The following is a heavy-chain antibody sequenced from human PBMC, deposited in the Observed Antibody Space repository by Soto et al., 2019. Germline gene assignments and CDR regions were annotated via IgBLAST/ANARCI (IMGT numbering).Heavy chain of an antibody. CDR2: ISYTGANQ. D-gene: IGHD4-4*01. J-gene: IGHJ4*02. Sequence: QVRLVESGGGAVQPGDSLRLSCDASGFTFSTYALHWVRQAPGKGLEWVAVISYTGANQYYADSVTGRFTVSRANSKHIASLQMPSPKPEDSAVYYCARDAFIYSRGAYYDHWGQGSLVNVS. CDR3: ARDAFIYSRGAYYDH. CDR1: GFTFSTYA. V-gene: IGHV3-30-3*01.